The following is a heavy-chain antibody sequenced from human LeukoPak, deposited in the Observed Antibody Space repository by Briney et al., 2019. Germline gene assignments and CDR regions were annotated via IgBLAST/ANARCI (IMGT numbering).Heavy chain of an antibody. CDR2: IIPILGIA. J-gene: IGHJ4*02. V-gene: IGHV1-69*04. CDR3: AREDYYDSSGYSQYFDY. Sequence: SVKVSCKASGGTFSSYAISWVRQAPGQGLEWMGRIIPILGIANYAQKFQGRVTITADKSTSTAYMEPSSLRSEDTAVYYCAREDYYDSSGYSQYFDYWGQGTLVTVSS. D-gene: IGHD3-22*01. CDR1: GGTFSSYA.